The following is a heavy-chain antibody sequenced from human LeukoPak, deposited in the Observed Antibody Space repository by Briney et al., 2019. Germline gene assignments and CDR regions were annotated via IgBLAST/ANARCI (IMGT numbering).Heavy chain of an antibody. D-gene: IGHD3-22*01. CDR1: GFTLSTYA. CDR3: VKGYYYDSSGYYQHFDH. J-gene: IGHJ4*02. CDR2: ISASGGST. V-gene: IGHV3-23*01. Sequence: GGSLRLSCAASGFTLSTYAMSWVRQVPEQGLEWVSTISASGGSTYYADSVKGRFTISRDNSKSTLYLQMNSLRPEDTAVYYCVKGYYYDSSGYYQHFDHWGQGTLVTVSS.